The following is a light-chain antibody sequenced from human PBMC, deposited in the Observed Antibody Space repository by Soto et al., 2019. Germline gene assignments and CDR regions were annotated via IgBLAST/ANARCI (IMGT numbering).Light chain of an antibody. J-gene: IGLJ2*01. CDR3: SSYASRTTVV. CDR2: DVS. CDR1: SSDVGDYDY. V-gene: IGLV2-14*03. Sequence: QSALTQPASVSGSPGQSITISCTGTSSDVGDYDYVSWYQHHPGKVPKLIISDVSNRPSGVSNRFSGSKSGNTASLTISGLKTEEEANYYCSSYASRTTVVFGGGTKLTVL.